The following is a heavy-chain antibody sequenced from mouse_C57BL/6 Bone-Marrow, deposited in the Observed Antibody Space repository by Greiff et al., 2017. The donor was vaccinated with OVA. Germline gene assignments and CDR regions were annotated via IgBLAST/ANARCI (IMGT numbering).Heavy chain of an antibody. CDR1: GFTFTDYY. Sequence: DVMLVESGGGLVQPGGSLSLSCAASGFTFTDYYMSWVRQPPGKALEWLGFIRHKANGYTTEYSASVKGRFTISSDNSQSILYLQMNDLRAEDSATYYGARYKGAGYFDYWGQGTTLTVSS. V-gene: IGHV7-3*01. J-gene: IGHJ2*01. CDR2: IRHKANGYTT. CDR3: ARYKGAGYFDY.